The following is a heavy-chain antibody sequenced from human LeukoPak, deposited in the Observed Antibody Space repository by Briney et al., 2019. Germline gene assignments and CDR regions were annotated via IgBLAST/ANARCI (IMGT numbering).Heavy chain of an antibody. J-gene: IGHJ4*02. CDR1: SGSISSGSYY. D-gene: IGHD3-22*01. Sequence: SETLSLTCTVSSGSISSGSYYWSWIRQPAGKGLEWIGRIYTSGSTNYNPSLKSRVTISVDTSKNQFSLKLSSVTAADTAVYYCARDYYDSSGYYYPYYFDYWGQGTLVTVSS. V-gene: IGHV4-61*02. CDR3: ARDYYDSSGYYYPYYFDY. CDR2: IYTSGST.